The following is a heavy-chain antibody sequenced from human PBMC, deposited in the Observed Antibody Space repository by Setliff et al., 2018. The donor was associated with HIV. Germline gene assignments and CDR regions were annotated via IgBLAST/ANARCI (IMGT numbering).Heavy chain of an antibody. CDR1: GGSISSGSYY. CDR2: IHT. V-gene: IGHV4-61*09. J-gene: IGHJ4*02. Sequence: SETLSLTCTVSGGSISSGSYYWSWIRQPAGKGLEWIGHIHTKYNPSLKSRVTISADTSKTPFSLNLSSVTAAETAVYYCARVGYHGSGRYSFDYWGQGTLVTVSS. D-gene: IGHD3-10*01. CDR3: ARVGYHGSGRYSFDY.